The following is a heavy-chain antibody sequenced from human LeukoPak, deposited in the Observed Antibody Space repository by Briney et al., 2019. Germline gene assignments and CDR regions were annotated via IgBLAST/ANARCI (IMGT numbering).Heavy chain of an antibody. V-gene: IGHV3-30-3*01. CDR3: ARAPQATRGSFGNYHMDA. J-gene: IGHJ6*02. D-gene: IGHD3-10*01. CDR2: ISYDGSIK. CDR1: GFIFRNYA. Sequence: GRSLRLSCAAPGFIFRNYAMHWVRQAPGKGLEWVAAISYDGSIKDYADSVKGRFTISRDNSQNTLDLQMNSLRGEDTGVYFCARAPQATRGSFGNYHMDAWGQGTTVTVS.